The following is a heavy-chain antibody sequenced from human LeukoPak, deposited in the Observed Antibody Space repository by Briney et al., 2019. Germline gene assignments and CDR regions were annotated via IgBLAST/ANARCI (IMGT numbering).Heavy chain of an antibody. CDR1: EFTVSSNY. CDR3: ARQYNYGYYYFDY. V-gene: IGHV3-66*04. J-gene: IGHJ4*02. D-gene: IGHD5-18*01. CDR2: IYSGGRT. Sequence: GGSLRLSCAASEFTVSSNYMSWVRQAPGKGLEWVSVIYSGGRTYYADSVKGRFTISRDNSKNTLYLQMNSLRAEDTAVYYCARQYNYGYYYFDYWGQGTLVTVSS.